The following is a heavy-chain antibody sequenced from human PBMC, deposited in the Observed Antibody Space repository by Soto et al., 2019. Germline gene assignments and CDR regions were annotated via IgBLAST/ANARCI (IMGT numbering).Heavy chain of an antibody. CDR2: ISAYNGNT. V-gene: IGHV1-18*01. Sequence: AAVKVSCKCSGWTFTSYGISWVRRAPGQGLEWMGWISAYNGNTNYAQKLQGRVTMTTDTSTSTAYMELRSLRSDDTAVYYCARDGYGSGYDRGSGWYFDYWGQGTLVTVSS. CDR3: ARDGYGSGYDRGSGWYFDY. J-gene: IGHJ4*02. D-gene: IGHD5-12*01. CDR1: GWTFTSYG.